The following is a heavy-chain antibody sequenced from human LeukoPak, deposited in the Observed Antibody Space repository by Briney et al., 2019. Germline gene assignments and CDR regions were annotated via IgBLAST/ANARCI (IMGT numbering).Heavy chain of an antibody. CDR3: ARALYYYDSSGYYRNDAFDI. CDR1: GYTFTSYA. Sequence: ASVKVSCKASGYTFTSYAMNWVRQAPGQGLEWMGWINTNTGNPTYAQGFTGRFVFSLDTSVSTAYLQISSLKAEDTAVYYCARALYYYDSSGYYRNDAFDIWDQGTMVTVSS. J-gene: IGHJ3*02. CDR2: INTNTGNP. D-gene: IGHD3-22*01. V-gene: IGHV7-4-1*02.